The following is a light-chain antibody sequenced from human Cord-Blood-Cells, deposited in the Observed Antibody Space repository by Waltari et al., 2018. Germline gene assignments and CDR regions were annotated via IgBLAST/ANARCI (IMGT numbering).Light chain of an antibody. V-gene: IGLV2-23*01. CDR3: CSYAGSSTWV. CDR2: EGS. J-gene: IGLJ3*02. CDR1: SSHVGSYNL. Sequence: QSALTQPAPVSGSPGQSITIPFTGTSSHVGSYNLVSWYQQHPGKAPKLMIYEGSKRPSGVSNRFSGSKSGNTASLTISGLQAEDEADYYCCSYAGSSTWVFGGGTKLTVL.